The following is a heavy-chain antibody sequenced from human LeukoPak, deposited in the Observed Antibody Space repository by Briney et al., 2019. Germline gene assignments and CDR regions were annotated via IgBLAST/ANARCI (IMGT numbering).Heavy chain of an antibody. J-gene: IGHJ4*02. CDR3: ARLLVYNSGGEAFDY. V-gene: IGHV3-7*01. CDR2: IKQDGSEK. D-gene: IGHD3-10*01. CDR1: GFTFSRYW. Sequence: GGSLRLSCAASGFTFSRYWMSWVRQAPGKGLEWVANIKQDGSEKYYVDSVKGRFTISRDNAKNSLYLQMSSLRAEDTAVYYCARLLVYNSGGEAFDYWGQGTLVTVSS.